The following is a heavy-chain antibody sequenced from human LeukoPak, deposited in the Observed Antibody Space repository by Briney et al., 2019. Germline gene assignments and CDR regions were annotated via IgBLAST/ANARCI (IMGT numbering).Heavy chain of an antibody. CDR3: ARYDCAY. Sequence: GGSLRLSCAASGFAFSRYGMHWVRQAPGKGLEWVAYIWYDGSHKHYADSVKGRFTISRDNSENTLYLQMYSLRVEDTAVYYCARYDCAYWGQGTLVTVSS. V-gene: IGHV3-33*08. CDR2: IWYDGSHK. CDR1: GFAFSRYG. J-gene: IGHJ4*02. D-gene: IGHD3-16*01.